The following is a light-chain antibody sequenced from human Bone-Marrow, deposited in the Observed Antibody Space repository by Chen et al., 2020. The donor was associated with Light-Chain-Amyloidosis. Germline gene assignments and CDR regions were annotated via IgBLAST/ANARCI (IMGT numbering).Light chain of an antibody. J-gene: IGLJ2*01. Sequence: SYELTQPPSVSVSPGQTARITCSGDDLPTKYAYWYQQKPGQAPVLVIHRDTERPSGISERFSGCSSGTTATVTISRVQAEDEADYHCQSADSSGTYEVIFGGGTKLTVL. CDR1: DLPTKY. V-gene: IGLV3-25*03. CDR2: RDT. CDR3: QSADSSGTYEVI.